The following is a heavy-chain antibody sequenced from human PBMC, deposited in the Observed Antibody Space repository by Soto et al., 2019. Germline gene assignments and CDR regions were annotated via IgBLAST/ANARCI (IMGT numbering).Heavy chain of an antibody. CDR3: ARGSSIAGLYYGMDV. V-gene: IGHV1-18*01. Sequence: ASVKVSCKASRYTFTSYGISWVRQAPGQGLEWMGWISTYTGNTIYAQKFQDRVTMTAEKSTSTAYMELRSLRSDDTAVYYCARGSSIAGLYYGMDVWGQGTTVTVSS. CDR1: RYTFTSYG. CDR2: ISTYTGNT. J-gene: IGHJ6*02. D-gene: IGHD6-6*01.